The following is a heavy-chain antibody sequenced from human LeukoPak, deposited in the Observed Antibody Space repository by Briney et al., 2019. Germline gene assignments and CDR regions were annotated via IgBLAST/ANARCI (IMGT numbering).Heavy chain of an antibody. D-gene: IGHD3-22*01. J-gene: IGHJ4*02. Sequence: GASVKVSCKASGYTFTSYGISWVRQAPGQGLEWMGRIIPILGIANYAQKFQGRVTITADKSTSTAYMELSSLRPEDTAVYYCATPSYYYDSSAQGYFDYWGQGTLVTVSS. V-gene: IGHV1-69*04. CDR3: ATPSYYYDSSAQGYFDY. CDR2: IIPILGIA. CDR1: GYTFTSYG.